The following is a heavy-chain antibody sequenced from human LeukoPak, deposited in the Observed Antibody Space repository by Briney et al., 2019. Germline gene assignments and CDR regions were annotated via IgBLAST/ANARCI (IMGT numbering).Heavy chain of an antibody. D-gene: IGHD3-3*01. CDR3: ARERNDFWSGYYDY. V-gene: IGHV3-30-3*01. CDR1: GFTFSSYA. Sequence: PGRSLRLSCAASGFTFSSYAMHWVRQAPGKGLEWVAVISYDGNNKYYADSVKGRFTISRDNSKNTLYLQMNSLRAEDTAVYYCARERNDFWSGYYDYWGQGTVVTVSS. J-gene: IGHJ4*02. CDR2: ISYDGNNK.